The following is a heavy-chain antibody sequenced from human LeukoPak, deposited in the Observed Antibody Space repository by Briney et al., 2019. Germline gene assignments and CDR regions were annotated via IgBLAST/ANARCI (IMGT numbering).Heavy chain of an antibody. CDR3: ARARGYYYGSGSYYAVDI. V-gene: IGHV4-59*01. J-gene: IGHJ3*02. Sequence: SETLSLTCTVSGGSISRYYWSWIRQPPGKGLEWIGYIYYSGITNYNPSLKSRVTISVDTSKNHYSLKLSSVTAADTAVYYCARARGYYYGSGSYYAVDIWGQGTMVTVSS. D-gene: IGHD3-10*01. CDR2: IYYSGIT. CDR1: GGSISRYY.